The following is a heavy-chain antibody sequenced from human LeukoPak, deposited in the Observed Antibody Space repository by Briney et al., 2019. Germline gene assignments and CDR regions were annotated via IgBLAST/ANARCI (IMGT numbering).Heavy chain of an antibody. CDR2: THSSGST. D-gene: IGHD1-26*01. CDR3: ARDIREVGESHYFDY. J-gene: IGHJ4*02. Sequence: SETLSLTCTVSGFPITTYYWSWIRQSPGNGLEWIGLTHSSGSTTYNPSLKSRVTISVDTSKNQFSLHLSSVTAADTAVYYCARDIREVGESHYFDYWGQGTLVTVTS. V-gene: IGHV4-59*01. CDR1: GFPITTYY.